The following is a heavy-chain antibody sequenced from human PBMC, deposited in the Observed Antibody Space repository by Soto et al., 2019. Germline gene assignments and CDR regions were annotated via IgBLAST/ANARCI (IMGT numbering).Heavy chain of an antibody. CDR2: ISAYNGNR. J-gene: IGHJ4*02. V-gene: IGHV1-18*01. CDR3: ARDLCGFPDY. Sequence: QVQLVQSGAEVKKPGASVKVSCRASGYSFTSYGISWVRQAPGQGLEWMGWISAYNGNRKYAQKFQGRVTMTTDTSTSTAYMELRSLRSDDADVYDCARDLCGFPDYWGQGTLVTVSS. CDR1: GYSFTSYG. D-gene: IGHD3-10*02.